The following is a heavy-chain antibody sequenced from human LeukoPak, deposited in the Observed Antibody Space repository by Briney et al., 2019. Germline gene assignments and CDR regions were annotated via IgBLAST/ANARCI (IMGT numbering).Heavy chain of an antibody. J-gene: IGHJ6*04. CDR1: GFTLSSYS. CDR2: ISKNGRNT. Sequence: GGSLRLSCAASGFTLSSYSMHWVRQAPGKGLEFVSAISKNGRNTYYGNSMKGRFTISRDNAKNSLYLQMNSLRAEDTAVYYCARDFEYGSSTGMDVWGKGTTVTVSS. D-gene: IGHD6-6*01. V-gene: IGHV3-64*01. CDR3: ARDFEYGSSTGMDV.